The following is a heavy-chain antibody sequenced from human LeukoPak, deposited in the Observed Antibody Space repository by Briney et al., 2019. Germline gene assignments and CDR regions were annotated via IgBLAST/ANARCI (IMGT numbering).Heavy chain of an antibody. Sequence: SETLSLTCAVYGGSFRGYYRSWIRQPPGKGLEWIGEINHSGSTNYNPSLKSRVTISVDTSKNQFSLKLSSVTAADTAVYYCARRLVTFDYWGQGTLVTVSS. D-gene: IGHD3-9*01. J-gene: IGHJ4*02. CDR2: INHSGST. CDR3: ARRLVTFDY. V-gene: IGHV4-34*01. CDR1: GGSFRGYY.